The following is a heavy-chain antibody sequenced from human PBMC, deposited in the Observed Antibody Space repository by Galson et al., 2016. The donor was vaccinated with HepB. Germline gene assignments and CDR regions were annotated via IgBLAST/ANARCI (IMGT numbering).Heavy chain of an antibody. D-gene: IGHD2-15*01. J-gene: IGHJ3*02. Sequence: ATLFLTCSASGGSVTSGEHYWDWIRQYPGEGLECIASVYSSGTTYYNPSVRNRVTITLDTSKTQFSLAVTAVNATDTAVYSCARHDMSSRAFDIWGQGTMVTVSP. CDR3: ARHDMSSRAFDI. CDR1: GGSVTSGEHY. CDR2: VYSSGTT. V-gene: IGHV4-39*01.